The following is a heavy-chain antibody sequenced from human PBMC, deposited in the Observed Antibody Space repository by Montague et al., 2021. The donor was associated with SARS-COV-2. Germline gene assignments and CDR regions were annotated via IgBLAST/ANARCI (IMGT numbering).Heavy chain of an antibody. CDR3: AWSISSSGARDN. D-gene: IGHD3-22*01. CDR1: GGSLNKHD. J-gene: IGHJ4*02. V-gene: IGHV4-59*11. CDR2: IFYKGNT. Sequence: SETLSLTCTVSGGSLNKHDWSWIRKAPAKEQEWLGNIFYKGNTNYNVFLWGRVSMSLDTPQNQFSLGLTSLTAADTAVCYCAWSISSSGARDNWGQGILVTVS.